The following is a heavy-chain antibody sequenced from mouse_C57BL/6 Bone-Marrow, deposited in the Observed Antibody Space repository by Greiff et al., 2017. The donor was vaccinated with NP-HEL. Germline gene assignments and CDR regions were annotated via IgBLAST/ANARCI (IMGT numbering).Heavy chain of an antibody. CDR1: GFTFSDYY. D-gene: IGHD2-5*01. Sequence: EVQGVESGGGLVQPGGSLKLSCAASGFTFSDYYMYWVRQTPEKRLEWVAYISNGGGSTYYPDTVKGRFTISRDNAKNTLYLQMRRLKSEDTAMYYCAYYSNYLYFDYWGQGTTLTVSS. J-gene: IGHJ2*01. CDR3: AYYSNYLYFDY. V-gene: IGHV5-12*01. CDR2: ISNGGGST.